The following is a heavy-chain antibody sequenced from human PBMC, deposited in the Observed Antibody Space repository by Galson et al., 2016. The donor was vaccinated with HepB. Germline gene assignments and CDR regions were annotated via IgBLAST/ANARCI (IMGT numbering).Heavy chain of an antibody. Sequence: SVKVSCKASGGRFSSFSISWVRQAPGQGPEWMGGTDPISGTTNYAQKFQGRVTIFADISTNTTYMELTSLTYADTAVYFCARNVAPGTVWFDPWGQGTVVTVSS. V-gene: IGHV1-69*06. CDR1: GGRFSSFS. CDR3: ARNVAPGTVWFDP. J-gene: IGHJ5*02. CDR2: TDPISGTT. D-gene: IGHD1-1*01.